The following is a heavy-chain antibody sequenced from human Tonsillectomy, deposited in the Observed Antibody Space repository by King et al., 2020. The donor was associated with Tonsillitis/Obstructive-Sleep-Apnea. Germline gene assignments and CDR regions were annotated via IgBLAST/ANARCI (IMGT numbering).Heavy chain of an antibody. J-gene: IGHJ4*02. Sequence: QLVQSGAEVKKPGASVKVSCKASGYTFSSHGISWVRQAPGQGLEWMGWISPYNGNANYAQKVQGRGTMTTDTSTSTAYVELRSLRSDDTAVYYCARHIEMATLSNFDYWGQGTLVTVSS. D-gene: IGHD5-24*01. CDR2: ISPYNGNA. CDR1: GYTFSSHG. CDR3: ARHIEMATLSNFDY. V-gene: IGHV1-18*01.